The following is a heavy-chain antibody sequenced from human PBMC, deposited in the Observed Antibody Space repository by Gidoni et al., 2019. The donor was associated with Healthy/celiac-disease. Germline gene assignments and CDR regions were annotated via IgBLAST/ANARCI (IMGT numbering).Heavy chain of an antibody. CDR1: GFTFDDYA. CDR2: ISWNSGSI. D-gene: IGHD6-13*01. V-gene: IGHV3-9*01. Sequence: EVQLVESGGGLVQPGRSLRLSCAASGFTFDDYAMHWVRQAPGKGLEWVSGISWNSGSIGYADSVKGRFTISRDNAKNSLYLQMNSLRAEDTALYYCAKDNAPGIAAAGWFDPWGQGTLVTVSS. J-gene: IGHJ5*02. CDR3: AKDNAPGIAAAGWFDP.